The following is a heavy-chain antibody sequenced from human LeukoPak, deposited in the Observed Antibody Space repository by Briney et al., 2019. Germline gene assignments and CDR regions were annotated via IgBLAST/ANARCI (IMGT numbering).Heavy chain of an antibody. CDR3: AKERVAGTCYYYYGMDV. D-gene: IGHD6-19*01. CDR1: VFTFSSYA. J-gene: IGHJ6*02. Sequence: GGSLRLSCAASVFTFSSYAMSWVRQAPGKGLEWVSAISGSGGSTYYADSVKGRFTISRDNSKNTLYLQMNSLRAEDTAVYYCAKERVAGTCYYYYGMDVWGQGTTVTVSS. V-gene: IGHV3-23*01. CDR2: ISGSGGST.